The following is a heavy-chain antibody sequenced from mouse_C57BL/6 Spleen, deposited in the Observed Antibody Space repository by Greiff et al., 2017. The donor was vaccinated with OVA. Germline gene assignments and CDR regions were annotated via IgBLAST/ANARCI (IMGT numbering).Heavy chain of an antibody. J-gene: IGHJ2*01. CDR3: ARWNDYGGDY. V-gene: IGHV1-64*01. CDR2: IHPNSGST. D-gene: IGHD2-4*01. Sequence: VKLQQPGAELVKPGASVKLSCKASGYTLTSYWMHWVKQRPGQGLEWIGMIHPNSGSTNYNEKFKSKATLTVDKSSSTAYMQLSSLTSEDSAVYYCARWNDYGGDYWGQGTTLTVSS. CDR1: GYTLTSYW.